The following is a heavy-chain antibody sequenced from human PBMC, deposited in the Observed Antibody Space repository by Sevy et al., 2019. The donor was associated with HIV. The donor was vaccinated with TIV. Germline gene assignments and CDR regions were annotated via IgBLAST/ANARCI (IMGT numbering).Heavy chain of an antibody. J-gene: IGHJ4*02. Sequence: ASVKVSCKASGYTFTSYGISWVRQAPGQGLEWMGWISAYNGNTNYAQKLQGRVTMTTDTSTSTAYMELRSLRSDDTAVYYCARGTLRYSSGWYFDHWGQGTLVTVSS. CDR2: ISAYNGNT. D-gene: IGHD6-19*01. CDR1: GYTFTSYG. V-gene: IGHV1-18*01. CDR3: ARGTLRYSSGWYFDH.